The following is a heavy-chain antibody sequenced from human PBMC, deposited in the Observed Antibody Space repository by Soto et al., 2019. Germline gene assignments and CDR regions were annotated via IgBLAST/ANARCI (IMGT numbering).Heavy chain of an antibody. J-gene: IGHJ4*02. CDR1: GGSISSSSYY. D-gene: IGHD4-4*01. CDR2: IYYSGST. Sequence: PSETLSLTCTVSGGSISSSSYYWGWIRQPPGKGLEWIGCIYYSGSTYYNPSLKSRVTISVDRSKNQFSLKLSSVTAADTAVYYCVRVEAIVNTPFDYLGQGTLLTVSS. V-gene: IGHV4-39*07. CDR3: VRVEAIVNTPFDY.